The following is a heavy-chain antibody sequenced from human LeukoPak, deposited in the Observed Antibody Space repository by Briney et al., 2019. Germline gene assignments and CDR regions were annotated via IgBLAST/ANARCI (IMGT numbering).Heavy chain of an antibody. CDR3: ARTRRRPWELLRYYYYYMDV. J-gene: IGHJ6*03. CDR1: GYTFTSYD. D-gene: IGHD1-26*01. V-gene: IGHV1-8*01. Sequence: RASVKVSCKASGYTFTSYDINWVRQATGQGLEWMGWMNPNSGNTGYAQKFQGRVTMTRNTSISTAYMELSSLRSEDTAVYYCARTRRRPWELLRYYYYYMDVWGKGTTVTISS. CDR2: MNPNSGNT.